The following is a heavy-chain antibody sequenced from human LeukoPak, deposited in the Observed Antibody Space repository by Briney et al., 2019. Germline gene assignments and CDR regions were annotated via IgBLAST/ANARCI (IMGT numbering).Heavy chain of an antibody. Sequence: GGSLRLSCAASGFTFSSYTMNWVRQAPGKGLEWVSAISGSGVGTYYADSVKGRLTISRDNSWNTLYLQMSSLRAEDTAVYYCAKDQVISGSEASDIWGQGTIVTVSS. J-gene: IGHJ3*02. V-gene: IGHV3-23*01. D-gene: IGHD2-21*01. CDR1: GFTFSSYT. CDR3: AKDQVISGSEASDI. CDR2: ISGSGVGT.